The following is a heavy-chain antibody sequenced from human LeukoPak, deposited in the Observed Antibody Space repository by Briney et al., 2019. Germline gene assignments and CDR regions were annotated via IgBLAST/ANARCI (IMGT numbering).Heavy chain of an antibody. CDR2: MNPNSGNT. V-gene: IGHV1-8*03. D-gene: IGHD3-22*01. CDR1: GYTFTSYD. CDR3: ARVIAEDYMDV. Sequence: ASVKVSCKASGYTFTSYDINWVRQATGQGLEWMGWMNPNSGNTGYAQKFQGRVTITRNTSISTAYMELSSLRSEDTAVYYCARVIAEDYMDVWGKGTTVTISS. J-gene: IGHJ6*03.